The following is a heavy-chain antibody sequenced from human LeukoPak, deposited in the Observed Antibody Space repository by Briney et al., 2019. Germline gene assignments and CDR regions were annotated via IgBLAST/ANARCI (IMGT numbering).Heavy chain of an antibody. CDR3: ARLRPDIVVVPPGAYMDV. Sequence: PSETLSLTCTVSGGSISGYYWSWIRQPPGKGLEWIGYIYYSGSTNYNPSLKSRVTISVDTSKNQFSLKLSSVTAADTAVYYCARLRPDIVVVPPGAYMDVWGKGTTVTVSS. D-gene: IGHD2-2*01. V-gene: IGHV4-59*01. CDR2: IYYSGST. CDR1: GGSISGYY. J-gene: IGHJ6*03.